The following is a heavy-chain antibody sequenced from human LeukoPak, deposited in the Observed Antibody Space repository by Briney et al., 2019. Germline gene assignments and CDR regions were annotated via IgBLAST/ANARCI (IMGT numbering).Heavy chain of an antibody. CDR1: GYTFTGYY. Sequence: GASVKVSCKASGYTFTGYYMHWVRQAPGQGLEWMGWINPNSGGTSYAQKFQGRVTMTRDMSTSTVYMELSSLRSEDTAVYYCARVGDTAMVVFDYWGQGTLVTVSS. J-gene: IGHJ4*02. CDR2: INPNSGGT. V-gene: IGHV1-2*02. CDR3: ARVGDTAMVVFDY. D-gene: IGHD5-18*01.